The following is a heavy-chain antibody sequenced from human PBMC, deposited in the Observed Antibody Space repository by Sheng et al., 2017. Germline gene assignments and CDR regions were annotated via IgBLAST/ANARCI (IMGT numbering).Heavy chain of an antibody. J-gene: IGHJ4*02. CDR1: GFTFSSYA. Sequence: EVQLLESGGGLVQPGGSLRLSCAASGFTFSSYAMSWVRQAPEKGLEWVSAFSGSGVSTYYADSVKGRFTISRDNSKNTLYLQMNSLRAEDTAVYYCAKLRVPCSSSSCYSPLDYWGQGTLVTVSS. CDR3: AKLRVPCSSSSCYSPLDY. D-gene: IGHD2-2*01. V-gene: IGHV3-23*01. CDR2: FSGSGVST.